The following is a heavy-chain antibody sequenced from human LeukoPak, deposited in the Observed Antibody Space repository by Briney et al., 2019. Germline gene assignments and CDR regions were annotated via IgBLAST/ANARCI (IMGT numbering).Heavy chain of an antibody. CDR1: GGSFSGYY. D-gene: IGHD5-12*01. Sequence: PSETLSLTCAVCGGSFSGYYWSWIRQPPGKGLEWIGEINHSGSTNYNPSLKSRVTISVDTSKNQFSLKLSSVTAADTAVYYCASSGYDLYDYWGQGTLVTVSS. CDR3: ASSGYDLYDY. CDR2: INHSGST. V-gene: IGHV4-34*01. J-gene: IGHJ4*02.